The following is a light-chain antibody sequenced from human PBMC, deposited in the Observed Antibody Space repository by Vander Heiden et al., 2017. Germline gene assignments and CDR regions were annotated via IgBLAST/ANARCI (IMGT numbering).Light chain of an antibody. CDR3: QSSDSSMGGFGV. V-gene: IGLV1-40*01. J-gene: IGLJ3*02. CDR2: GNT. Sequence: QSVLTQPPSVSAAPGQRVTIPCTGSSSNLGAGYDVHWYQQLPGTAPKLLIYGNTNRPSGVPDRFSGAKSGTSASPATTGRQAEDEADEYCQSSDSSMGGFGVFGGGTKLTVL. CDR1: SSNLGAGYD.